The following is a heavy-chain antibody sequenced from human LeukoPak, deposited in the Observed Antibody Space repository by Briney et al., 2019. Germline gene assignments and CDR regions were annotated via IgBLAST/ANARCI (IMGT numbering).Heavy chain of an antibody. D-gene: IGHD3-10*01. Sequence: PSQTLSLTCTVSGGSISSGDYYWSWIRQPPGKGLEWIGYIYYSGSTYYNLSLKSRVTISVDTSKNQFSLKLSSVTAADTAVYYCARVGLWFGELSGPLDYWGQGTLVTVSS. CDR3: ARVGLWFGELSGPLDY. V-gene: IGHV4-30-4*01. CDR2: IYYSGST. CDR1: GGSISSGDYY. J-gene: IGHJ4*02.